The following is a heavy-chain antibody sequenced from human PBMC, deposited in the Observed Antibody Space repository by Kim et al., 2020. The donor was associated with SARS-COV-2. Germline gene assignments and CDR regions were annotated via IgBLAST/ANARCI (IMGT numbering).Heavy chain of an antibody. CDR3: ARHGVDTIFGVVSIPGWFGP. D-gene: IGHD3-3*01. V-gene: IGHV4-39*01. CDR1: GGSISSSSYY. CDR2: IYYSGST. J-gene: IGHJ5*02. Sequence: SETLSLTCTVSGGSISSSSYYWGWIRQPPGKGLEWIGSIYYSGSTYYNPSLKSRVTISVDTSKNQFSLKLSSVTAADTAVYYCARHGVDTIFGVVSIPGWFGPWGQGTLVTVSS.